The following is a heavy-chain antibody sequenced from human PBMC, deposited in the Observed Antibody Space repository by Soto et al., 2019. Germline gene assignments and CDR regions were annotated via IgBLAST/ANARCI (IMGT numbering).Heavy chain of an antibody. CDR1: GDSVSSNSAA. V-gene: IGHV6-1*01. J-gene: IGHJ6*03. CDR2: TYYRSKWYN. D-gene: IGHD3-10*01. Sequence: SQTLSLTCAISGDSVSSNSAAWNWIRQSPSRGLEWLGRTYYRSKWYNDYAVSVKSRITINPDTSKNQFSLQLNSVTPEDTAVYYCARVAYGSGSYYNVLYYMDVWGKGTTVTVS. CDR3: ARVAYGSGSYYNVLYYMDV.